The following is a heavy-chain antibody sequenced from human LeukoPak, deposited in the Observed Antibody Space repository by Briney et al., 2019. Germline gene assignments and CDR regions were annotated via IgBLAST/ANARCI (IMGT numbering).Heavy chain of an antibody. V-gene: IGHV3-74*01. CDR3: ARGAHVLDI. CDR1: GFTLNSYW. D-gene: IGHD1-26*01. CDR2: INSDESST. Sequence: GGSLRLSCAASGFTLNSYWMHWVRQAPGKGLVWVSRINSDESSTTYVDSVKGRFTISRDNAKNTLYLQMDSPRVEDTAVYFCARGAHVLDIWGQGTMVTVSS. J-gene: IGHJ3*02.